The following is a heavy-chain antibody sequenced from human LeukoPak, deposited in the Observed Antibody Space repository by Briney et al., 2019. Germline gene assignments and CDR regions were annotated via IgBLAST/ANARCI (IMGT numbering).Heavy chain of an antibody. V-gene: IGHV4-61*02. CDR3: ARELTMVRGVYY. CDR1: GGSISSGSYY. CDR2: IYTSGST. J-gene: IGHJ4*02. D-gene: IGHD3-10*01. Sequence: SQTLSLTCTVSGGSISSGSYYWSWIRQPAGKGLEWIGRIYTSGSTNYNPSLKSRVTISVDTSKNQFSLKLSSVTAADTAVYYCARELTMVRGVYYWGQGTLVTVSS.